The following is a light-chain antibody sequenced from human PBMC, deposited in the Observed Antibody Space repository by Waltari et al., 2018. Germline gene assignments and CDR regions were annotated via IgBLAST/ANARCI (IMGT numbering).Light chain of an antibody. CDR2: TTS. Sequence: EIVFTQSPATLSLSPGERATLSCRASQSVRVYLAWYQQKPGQAPRVLIYTTSSRATGVPDRFSGSGSGTDFTLTISRLEPEDFAVYYCQLYGGSPPYTFGLGTKLEI. J-gene: IGKJ2*01. V-gene: IGKV3-20*01. CDR1: QSVRVY. CDR3: QLYGGSPPYT.